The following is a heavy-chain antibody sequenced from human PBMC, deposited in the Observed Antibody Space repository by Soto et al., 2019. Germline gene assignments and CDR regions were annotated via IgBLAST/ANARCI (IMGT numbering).Heavy chain of an antibody. D-gene: IGHD2-15*01. CDR1: GYNFTNFW. Sequence: GESLKISCKGSGYNFTNFWIGWVRQMPGKGLEWMGIIYPGDSDIRYSPSFQGQVTISADKSISTAYLQWSGLKASDTAIYYCARQLPYGGNSYYGMDVWGQGTTVTGSS. J-gene: IGHJ6*02. CDR3: ARQLPYGGNSYYGMDV. V-gene: IGHV5-51*01. CDR2: IYPGDSDI.